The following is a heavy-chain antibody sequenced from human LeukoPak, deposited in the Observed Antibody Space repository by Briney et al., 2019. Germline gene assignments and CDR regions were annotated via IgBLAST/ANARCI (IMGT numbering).Heavy chain of an antibody. J-gene: IGHJ5*02. V-gene: IGHV4-61*02. Sequence: SETLSLTCTVSGYSISSGYYWGWIRQPAGKGLEWIGRIYTSGSTNYNPSLKSRVTISVDTSKNQFSLKLSSVTAADTAVYYCASTAVAGTGGRGWFDPWGQGTLVTVSS. CDR2: IYTSGST. CDR3: ASTAVAGTGGRGWFDP. D-gene: IGHD6-19*01. CDR1: GYSISSGYY.